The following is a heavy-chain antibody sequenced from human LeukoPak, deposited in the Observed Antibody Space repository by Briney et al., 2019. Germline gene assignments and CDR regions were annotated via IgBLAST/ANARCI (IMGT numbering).Heavy chain of an antibody. CDR3: ARALGITS. Sequence: PGGSLRLSCAASGFTFSSYVMHWVRQAPGKGLEWVAIISYDGSNEYYADSVKGRFTISRDNSKNTLYLQMNSLRAEDTAVYYCARALGITSWGQGTLVTVSS. CDR2: ISYDGSNE. V-gene: IGHV3-30*04. CDR1: GFTFSSYV. D-gene: IGHD7-27*01. J-gene: IGHJ4*02.